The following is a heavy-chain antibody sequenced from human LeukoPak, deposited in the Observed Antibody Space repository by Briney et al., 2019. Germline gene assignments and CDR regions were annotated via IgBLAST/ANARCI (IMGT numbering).Heavy chain of an antibody. CDR1: GFTFSNAW. CDR2: IKSKTDGGTT. Sequence: GGSLRLSCAASGFTFSNAWMSWVRQAPGKGLEWVGRIKSKTDGGTTDYAAPVKGRFTISRDDSKNTLYLQTNSLKTEDTAVYYCTTDHGLNTAMSSGYWGQGTLVTVSS. CDR3: TTDHGLNTAMSSGY. V-gene: IGHV3-15*01. J-gene: IGHJ4*02. D-gene: IGHD5-18*01.